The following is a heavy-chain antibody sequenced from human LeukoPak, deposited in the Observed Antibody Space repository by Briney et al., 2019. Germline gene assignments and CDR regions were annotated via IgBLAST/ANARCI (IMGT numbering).Heavy chain of an antibody. CDR3: ARMMPGAPYNWFDP. V-gene: IGHV1-2*02. CDR2: INPNSGGT. Sequence: GASVKVSCMPSGYTLTGYYMHWVRPAPGQGLEWMGWINPNSGGTNYAQKFQGRVTMTRDTSVRTAYMELSRIRSDDTAVYYCARMMPGAPYNWFDPWGQGTLVTVSS. D-gene: IGHD2-2*01. CDR1: GYTLTGYY. J-gene: IGHJ5*02.